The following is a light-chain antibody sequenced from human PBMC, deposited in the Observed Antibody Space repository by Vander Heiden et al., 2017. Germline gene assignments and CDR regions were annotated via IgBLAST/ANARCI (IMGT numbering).Light chain of an antibody. CDR2: RAS. CDR3: QQYSGLPYT. J-gene: IGKJ2*01. V-gene: IGKV1-5*03. CDR1: QSIHNW. Sequence: DIQRTQSPSTLSAFLGDTITISCRASQSIHNWLAWYQQRPGKAPKLLISRASTLESGITSRFNGAGTGTEFTLTITSLQADDFATYFCQQYSGLPYTFGQGTKVEMK.